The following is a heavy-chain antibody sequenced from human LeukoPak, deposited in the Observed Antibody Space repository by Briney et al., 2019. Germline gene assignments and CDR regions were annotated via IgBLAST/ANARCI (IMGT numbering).Heavy chain of an antibody. CDR2: IYSGGST. CDR1: GFTVSSNY. CDR3: AREDPSFNAFDI. V-gene: IGHV3-66*01. Sequence: GGSLRLSCAASGFTVSSNYMSWVRQAPGKGLEWVSVIYSGGSTYYADSVKGRFTISRDNSKNTLYLQMNSLGAEDTAVYYCAREDPSFNAFDIWGQGTMVTVSS. J-gene: IGHJ3*02.